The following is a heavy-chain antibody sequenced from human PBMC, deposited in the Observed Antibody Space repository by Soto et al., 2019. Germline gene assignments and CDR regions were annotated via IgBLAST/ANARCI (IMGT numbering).Heavy chain of an antibody. D-gene: IGHD5-18*01. CDR1: GFTFSSYA. V-gene: IGHV3-30-3*01. J-gene: IGHJ4*02. CDR2: ISYDGSNK. Sequence: PGGSLRLSCAASGFTFSSYAMHWVRQAPGKGLEWVAVISYDGSNKYYADSVKGRFTISRDNSKNTLYLQMNSLRAEDTAVYYCARGKRRGYSYGYVDYWGQGTLVTVSS. CDR3: ARGKRRGYSYGYVDY.